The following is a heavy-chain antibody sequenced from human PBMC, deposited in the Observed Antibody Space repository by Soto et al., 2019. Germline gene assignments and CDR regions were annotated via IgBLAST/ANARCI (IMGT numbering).Heavy chain of an antibody. CDR2: INHSGST. CDR3: ARGGIRFSGWYGGYYYYGMDV. CDR1: GGSFSGYY. V-gene: IGHV4-34*01. J-gene: IGHJ6*02. Sequence: KSSETLSLTCAVYGGSFSGYYWSWIRQPPGKGLEGIGEINHSGSTNYNPSLKSRVTISVDTSKNQFSLKLSSVTAADTAVYYCARGGIRFSGWYGGYYYYGMDVWGQGTTVTVSS. D-gene: IGHD6-19*01.